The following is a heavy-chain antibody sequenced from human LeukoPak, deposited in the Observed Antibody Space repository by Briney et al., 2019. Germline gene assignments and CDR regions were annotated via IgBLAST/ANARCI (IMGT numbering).Heavy chain of an antibody. Sequence: PGRSLRLSCAASGFTFSSYAMHWVRQAPGKGLEWVAGISYDGSNKYYADSVKGRFTISRDNSKTTLYLQMNSLRAEDTAVYYCARDRIAVARFDYWGQGTLVTVSS. D-gene: IGHD6-19*01. CDR2: ISYDGSNK. CDR1: GFTFSSYA. V-gene: IGHV3-30-3*01. CDR3: ARDRIAVARFDY. J-gene: IGHJ4*02.